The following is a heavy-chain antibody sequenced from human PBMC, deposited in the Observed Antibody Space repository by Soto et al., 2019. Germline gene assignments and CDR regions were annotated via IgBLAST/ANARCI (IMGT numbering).Heavy chain of an antibody. J-gene: IGHJ4*02. Sequence: GESLKISCAASGFTFSTYAMAWVRQAPGKGLVWVSRISSDGSTTTYADSVKDQFTISRDNVKNTLYLQMNSLRAEDTAVYYCARGYPDGSGTLDWGQGTLVTVSS. CDR2: ISSDGSTT. CDR1: GFTFSTYA. V-gene: IGHV3-74*01. D-gene: IGHD3-10*01. CDR3: ARGYPDGSGTLD.